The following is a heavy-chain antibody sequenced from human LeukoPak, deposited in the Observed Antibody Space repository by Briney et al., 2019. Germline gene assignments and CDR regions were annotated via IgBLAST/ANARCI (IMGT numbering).Heavy chain of an antibody. CDR3: ARGLPPRTPYYYGSGSYPLSGWFDP. V-gene: IGHV3-30*03. J-gene: IGHJ5*02. CDR2: ISYDGSNK. Sequence: GGSLRLSCAASGFTFTTYGMHWVRQAPGKGLEWVAVISYDGSNKYYADSVKGRFIISRDNSKNTLYLQMNSLRAEDTAVYYCARGLPPRTPYYYGSGSYPLSGWFDPWGQGTLVTVSS. D-gene: IGHD3-10*01. CDR1: GFTFTTYG.